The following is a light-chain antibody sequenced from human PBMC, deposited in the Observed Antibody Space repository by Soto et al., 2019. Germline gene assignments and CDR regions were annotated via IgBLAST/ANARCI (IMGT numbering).Light chain of an antibody. V-gene: IGKV3-20*01. CDR1: QSVGSIS. CDR2: GAS. Sequence: EIVLTQSPGTLSLSPGERATLSCRASQSVGSISLAWYQQKPGRAPRLLIFGASSSATGIPDRFSGSGSGTDFTLTISRLEPEDFAVYYSQQYGSSPRTFGQGTKVEIK. J-gene: IGKJ1*01. CDR3: QQYGSSPRT.